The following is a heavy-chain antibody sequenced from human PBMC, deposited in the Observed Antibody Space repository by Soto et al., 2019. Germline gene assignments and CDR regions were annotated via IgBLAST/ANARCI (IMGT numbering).Heavy chain of an antibody. CDR3: AREVRDIVVVPAAISYYYYYMDV. J-gene: IGHJ6*03. CDR1: GFTFSSYW. V-gene: IGHV3-7*01. D-gene: IGHD2-2*01. CDR2: IKQDGSEK. Sequence: GGSLRLSCAASGFTFSSYWMSWVRQASGKGLEWVANIKQDGSEKYYVDSVKGRFTISRDNAKNSLYLQMNSLRAEDTAVYYCAREVRDIVVVPAAISYYYYYMDVWGKGTTVTVSS.